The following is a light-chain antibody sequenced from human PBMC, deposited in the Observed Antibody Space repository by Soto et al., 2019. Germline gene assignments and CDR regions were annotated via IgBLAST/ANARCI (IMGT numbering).Light chain of an antibody. CDR3: QQYKSYCT. CDR2: KAS. CDR1: QNIDRW. Sequence: DVQMTQSPSTLSASVGDRVTITCRASQNIDRWLAWYQQKPGKAPQLLIYKASTLQSGVPSGFSGSGSGTEFTLTISSLQADDFATYYCQQYKSYCTFGQGTKVDIK. V-gene: IGKV1-5*03. J-gene: IGKJ2*02.